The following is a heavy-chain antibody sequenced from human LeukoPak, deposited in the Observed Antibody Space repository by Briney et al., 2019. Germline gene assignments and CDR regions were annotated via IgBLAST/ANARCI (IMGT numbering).Heavy chain of an antibody. Sequence: GGSLRLSCAASGFTFSSYWMSWVRQAPGKGLEWVSYINSRGSNTYYTDSVKGRFTISRDNAKNSLYLQMNSLRAEDTAVYYCARGTHITLVRGALDYWGRGTLVTVSS. CDR1: GFTFSSYW. CDR2: INSRGSNT. CDR3: ARGTHITLVRGALDY. V-gene: IGHV3-48*04. J-gene: IGHJ4*02. D-gene: IGHD3-10*01.